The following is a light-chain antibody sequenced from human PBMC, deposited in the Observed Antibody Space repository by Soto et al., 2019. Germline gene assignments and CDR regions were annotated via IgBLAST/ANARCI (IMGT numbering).Light chain of an antibody. J-gene: IGLJ1*01. CDR3: SSYTSSSPRV. V-gene: IGLV2-14*03. Sequence: QSALTQPASGSGSPGQSITISCTGTSSDVGAYDFVSWYQQHPDKAPKLMIYEVSNRPSGVSNRFSGSKSVNTATLTISGLQAEDEAGYYCSSYTSSSPRVFGTGTKGTVL. CDR1: SSDVGAYDF. CDR2: EVS.